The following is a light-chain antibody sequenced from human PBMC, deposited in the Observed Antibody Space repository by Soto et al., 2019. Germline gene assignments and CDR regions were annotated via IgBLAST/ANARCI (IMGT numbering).Light chain of an antibody. J-gene: IGKJ1*01. CDR3: QQYVTSPRT. CDR1: QSLRPTY. Sequence: EIVLTQSPGTLSLSPGETATLSCRASQSLRPTYVAWYQQRPGQAPRLLIYGASFRATGIPARFSGRGSGTDFTLSISRLEPEDFAVYYCQQYVTSPRTFGQGTKVDIK. CDR2: GAS. V-gene: IGKV3-20*01.